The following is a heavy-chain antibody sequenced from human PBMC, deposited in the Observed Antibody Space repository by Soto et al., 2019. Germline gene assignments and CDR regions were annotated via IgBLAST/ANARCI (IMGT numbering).Heavy chain of an antibody. Sequence: QVQLVESGGGLVQPGRSLRLSCAASGFTFSSYGMHWVRQAPGKGLEWVAVISYDGSNKYYADSVKGRFTISRDNSKNTLYLQMNSLRAEDTAVYYGAKPFRIAVAGYEGWYFDLWGRGTLVTVSS. CDR3: AKPFRIAVAGYEGWYFDL. CDR2: ISYDGSNK. V-gene: IGHV3-30*18. CDR1: GFTFSSYG. J-gene: IGHJ2*01. D-gene: IGHD6-19*01.